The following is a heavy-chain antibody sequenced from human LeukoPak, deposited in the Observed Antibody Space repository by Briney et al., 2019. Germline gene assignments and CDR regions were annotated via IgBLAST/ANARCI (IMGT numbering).Heavy chain of an antibody. CDR3: ASSGSSWYGAFDI. J-gene: IGHJ3*02. CDR2: INQDGSEK. D-gene: IGHD6-13*01. Sequence: MSWVXXXPXKGLEWVANINQDGSEKYYVDSVKGRFTISRDNAKNSLYLQMSSLRAEDTAVYYCASSGSSWYGAFDIWGQGTMVTVSS. V-gene: IGHV3-7*01.